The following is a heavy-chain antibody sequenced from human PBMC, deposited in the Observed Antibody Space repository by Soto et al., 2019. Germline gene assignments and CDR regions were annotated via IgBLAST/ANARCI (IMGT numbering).Heavy chain of an antibody. Sequence: QVQLEQSGAEVKKPGSSVKVSCKASGGTFSTSAISWVRQAPGQGLEWMGGFIPIFPTPDYAHKFQGRLTXTXDXXTNTAYMELSGLKSDDTAVYYCARDKDRLQLGGNYYYILDVWGQGTTVTVSS. CDR3: ARDKDRLQLGGNYYYILDV. CDR2: FIPIFPTP. CDR1: GGTFSTSA. D-gene: IGHD5-12*01. V-gene: IGHV1-69*05. J-gene: IGHJ6*02.